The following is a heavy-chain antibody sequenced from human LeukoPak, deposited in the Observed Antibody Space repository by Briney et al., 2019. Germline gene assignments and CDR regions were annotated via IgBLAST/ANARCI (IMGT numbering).Heavy chain of an antibody. CDR3: ARGAIGGGYCSSTSCYGGYYFDY. J-gene: IGHJ4*02. D-gene: IGHD2-2*01. CDR2: ISAYNGNT. CDR1: GYTFTSYG. V-gene: IGHV1-18*01. Sequence: ASVKVSCKASGYTFTSYGISWVRQAPGQGLEWMGWISAYNGNTNYAQKLQGRVTMTTDTSTSTAYMELRSLRSDDTAVYYCARGAIGGGYCSSTSCYGGYYFDYWGQGTLVTVSS.